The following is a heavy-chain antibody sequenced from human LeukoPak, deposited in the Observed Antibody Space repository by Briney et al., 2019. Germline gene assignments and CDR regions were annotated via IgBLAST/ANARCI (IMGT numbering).Heavy chain of an antibody. CDR2: IKSKTDGGTT. J-gene: IGHJ4*02. CDR3: TTVRTVTTDY. D-gene: IGHD4-17*01. V-gene: IGHV3-15*01. Sequence: GGSLRLSCATSGFIFSNYAVNWVRQAPGKGLEWVGRIKSKTDGGTTDYAAPVKGRFTISRDDSKNTLYLQMNSLKTEDTAVYYCTTVRTVTTDYWGQGTLVTVSS. CDR1: GFIFSNYA.